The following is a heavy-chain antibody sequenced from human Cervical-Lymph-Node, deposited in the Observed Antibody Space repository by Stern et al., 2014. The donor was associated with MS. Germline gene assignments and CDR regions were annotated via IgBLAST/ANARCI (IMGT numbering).Heavy chain of an antibody. V-gene: IGHV3-30*18. Sequence: QVQLVQSGGGVVQPGRSLRLSCAASGFTFSSYGMHWVRQAPGKGLEWVAVISYDGSNKYYADSVKGRFTISRDNSKNTLYLQMNSLRAEDTAVYYCAKEGYSYGYFDYWGQGTLVTVSS. D-gene: IGHD5-18*01. CDR1: GFTFSSYG. CDR2: ISYDGSNK. J-gene: IGHJ4*02. CDR3: AKEGYSYGYFDY.